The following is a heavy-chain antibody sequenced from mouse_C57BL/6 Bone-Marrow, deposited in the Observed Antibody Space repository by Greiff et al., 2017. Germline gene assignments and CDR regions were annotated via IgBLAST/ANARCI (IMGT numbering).Heavy chain of an antibody. V-gene: IGHV1-54*01. J-gene: IGHJ4*01. Sequence: VQLQQSGAELVRPGTSVKVSCKASGYAFTNYLIEWVKQRPGQGLEWIGVINPGSGGTNYNEKFKGKATLTADKSSSTAYMQLSSLTSEDSAVYFCAITTGDYYAMDYWGQGTSVTVSS. CDR2: INPGSGGT. CDR3: AITTGDYYAMDY. CDR1: GYAFTNYL. D-gene: IGHD2-12*01.